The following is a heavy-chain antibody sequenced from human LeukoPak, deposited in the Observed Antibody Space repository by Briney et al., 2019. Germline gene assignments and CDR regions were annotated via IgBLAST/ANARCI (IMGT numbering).Heavy chain of an antibody. CDR3: ARSGSGNAYYYYYYMDV. CDR2: ISSSSSTI. J-gene: IGHJ6*03. V-gene: IGHV3-48*01. Sequence: GGSLRLSCAAPGFTFSSYSMNWVRQVPGKGLEWVSYISSSSSTIYYADSVKGRFTISRDNAKNSLYLQMNSLRAEDTAVYYCARSGSGNAYYYYYYMDVWGKGTTVTVSS. D-gene: IGHD3-10*01. CDR1: GFTFSSYS.